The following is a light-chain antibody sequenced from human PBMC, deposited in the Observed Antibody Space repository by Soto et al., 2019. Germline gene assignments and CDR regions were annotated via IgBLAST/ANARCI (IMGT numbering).Light chain of an antibody. CDR3: QSYDNSLRVSV. CDR2: GNS. Sequence: SVLTQPPSVSGAPGQTVTISCAGSSSNIGAGYEIHWYQQIPGAVPKLLIYGNSNRPSGVPDRFFGSKSDTSASLAITGLQAEDEADYYCQSYDNSLRVSVFGGGTQLTVL. J-gene: IGLJ2*01. CDR1: SSNIGAGYE. V-gene: IGLV1-40*01.